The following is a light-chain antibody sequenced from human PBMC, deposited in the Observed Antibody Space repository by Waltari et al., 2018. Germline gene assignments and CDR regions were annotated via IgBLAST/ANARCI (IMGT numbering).Light chain of an antibody. Sequence: DIVMIQSPDSLAVSPGEMATINCKSSQSMFYSSSNQNYLPWYQQKPGQPPKVLIYWASTRESGVPDRFSGSGSGTDFTLTISNLQAEDVAVYYCQQYYSIGGTFGQGTRVDIK. J-gene: IGKJ1*01. CDR3: QQYYSIGGT. CDR2: WAS. V-gene: IGKV4-1*01. CDR1: QSMFYSSSNQNY.